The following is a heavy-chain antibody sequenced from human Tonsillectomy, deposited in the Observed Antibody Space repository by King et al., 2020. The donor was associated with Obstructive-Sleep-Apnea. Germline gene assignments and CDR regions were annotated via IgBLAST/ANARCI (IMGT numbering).Heavy chain of an antibody. J-gene: IGHJ6*02. CDR2: IRYDGSNK. V-gene: IGHV3-30*02. Sequence: VQLVESGGGVVQPGRSLRLSCAASGLTFSSYGMHWVRQAPGKGLEWVAFIRYDGSNKYYADSVKGRFTISRDNSKNTLYLQMNSLRAEDTAVYYCAKEWAPVGYCSGSSSYGDYYYGMDVWGQGTTVTVSS. CDR1: GLTFSSYG. D-gene: IGHD2-15*01. CDR3: AKEWAPVGYCSGSSSYGDYYYGMDV.